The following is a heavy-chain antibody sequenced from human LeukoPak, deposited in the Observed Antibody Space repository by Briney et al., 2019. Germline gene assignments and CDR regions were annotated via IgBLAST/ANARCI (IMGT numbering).Heavy chain of an antibody. CDR2: IYYSGST. CDR1: GGSISSGNYY. D-gene: IGHD2-2*01. V-gene: IGHV4-61*01. J-gene: IGHJ6*02. CDR3: ASSTNYYYYGMDV. Sequence: PSETLSLTCTVSGGSISSGNYYWSWIRQPPGKGLEWIGYIYYSGSTNYNPSLKSRVTISVDTSKNQFSLKLSSVTAADTAVYYCASSTNYYYYGMDVWGQGTTVTVSS.